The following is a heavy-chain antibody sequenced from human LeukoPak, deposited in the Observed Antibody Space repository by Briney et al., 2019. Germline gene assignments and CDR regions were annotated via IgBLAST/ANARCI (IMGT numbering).Heavy chain of an antibody. Sequence: ASVKVSCKASGYTFTSYYMHWVRQAPGQGLEWMGIINPSGGSTSYAQKFQGRVTMTRDTSTSTVYMELSSLRSEDTAVYYCVRGNGYYDSSGRGRAWFDPWGQGTLVTVSS. D-gene: IGHD3-22*01. V-gene: IGHV1-46*03. CDR1: GYTFTSYY. CDR2: INPSGGST. J-gene: IGHJ5*02. CDR3: VRGNGYYDSSGRGRAWFDP.